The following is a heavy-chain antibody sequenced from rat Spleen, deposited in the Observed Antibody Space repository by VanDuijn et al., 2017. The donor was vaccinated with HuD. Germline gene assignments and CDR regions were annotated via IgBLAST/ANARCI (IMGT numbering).Heavy chain of an antibody. CDR1: GFSLTSNS. CDR3: TSDWYFDF. Sequence: QVQLKESGPGLVQPSQTLSLTCTVSGFSLTSNSVSWVRQPPGKGLEWMGGIWGDGSTDYNSALKSRLSISRDTSKSKVFLKMNSLQTEDTAIYFCTSDWYFDFWGPGTMVTVSS. CDR2: IWGDGST. V-gene: IGHV2-1*01. J-gene: IGHJ1*01.